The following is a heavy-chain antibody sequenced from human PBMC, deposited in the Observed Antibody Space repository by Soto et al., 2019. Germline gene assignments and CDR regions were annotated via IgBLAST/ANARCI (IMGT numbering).Heavy chain of an antibody. CDR3: ARRLDGFKWLRYPYFDY. CDR1: GGSFSGYY. D-gene: IGHD5-12*01. Sequence: PSETLSLTCAVYGGSFSGYYWSWIRQPPGKGLEWIGEINHSGSTNYNPSLKSRVTISVDTSKNQFSLKLSSVTAADTAVYYCARRLDGFKWLRYPYFDYWGRGTLVTVAS. CDR2: INHSGST. V-gene: IGHV4-34*01. J-gene: IGHJ4*02.